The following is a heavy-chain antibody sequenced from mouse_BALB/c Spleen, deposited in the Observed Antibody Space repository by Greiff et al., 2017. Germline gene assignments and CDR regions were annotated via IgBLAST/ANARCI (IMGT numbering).Heavy chain of an antibody. D-gene: IGHD2-4*01. J-gene: IGHJ2*01. V-gene: IGHV1-67*01. CDR2: ISTYYGNT. CDR1: GYTFTDYA. Sequence: QVQLQQSGPELVRPGVSVKISCKGSGYTFTDYAMHWVKQSHAKSLEWIGVISTYYGNTNYNQKFKGKATMTVDKSSSTAYMELARLTSEDSAIYYCAREDDYDERNFDYWGQGTTLTVSS. CDR3: AREDDYDERNFDY.